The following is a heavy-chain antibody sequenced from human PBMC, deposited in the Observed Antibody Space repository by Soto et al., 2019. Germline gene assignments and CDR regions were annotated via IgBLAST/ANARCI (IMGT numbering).Heavy chain of an antibody. V-gene: IGHV3-23*01. J-gene: IGHJ4*02. CDR2: MNGDGRNI. D-gene: IGHD3-10*01. CDR3: ARDMGLSF. CDR1: GFSFISHV. Sequence: EVQLLESGGDLVQPGGSLRLSCVASGFSFISHVLTWVRQAPGKGLEWDSGMNGDGRNIFYADSVKGRFTISRDNSKDTLYLQMSSLRAEDTAVYYCARDMGLSFWGQGTLVTVSS.